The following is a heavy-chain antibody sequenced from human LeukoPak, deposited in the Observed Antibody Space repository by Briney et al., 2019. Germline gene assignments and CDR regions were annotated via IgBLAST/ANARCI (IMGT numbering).Heavy chain of an antibody. CDR1: GGSISSYY. V-gene: IGHV4-59*08. CDR2: IHHSGST. Sequence: PSETLSLTCTVSGGSISSYYWSWTRQPPGKGLEWIGYIHHSGSTNHNPSLKSRVTMSVDTSKNQFSLKLSSVTAADTAVYYCARRYCSGGSCYSSFDYWGQGALVTVSS. D-gene: IGHD2-15*01. J-gene: IGHJ4*02. CDR3: ARRYCSGGSCYSSFDY.